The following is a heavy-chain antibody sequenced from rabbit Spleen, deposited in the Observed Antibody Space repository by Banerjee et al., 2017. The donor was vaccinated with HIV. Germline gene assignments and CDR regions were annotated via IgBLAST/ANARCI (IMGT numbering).Heavy chain of an antibody. D-gene: IGHD8-1*01. J-gene: IGHJ6*01. CDR1: GFSFSSSDY. CDR3: ARDTGSSFSSYGMDL. CDR2: IAGSGSGFT. V-gene: IGHV1S40*01. Sequence: QSLEESGGGLVQPEGSLTLTCTASGFSFSSSDYMCWVRQAPGKGLEWISCIAGSGSGFTYSATWAKGRFTCSKTSSTTVTLQMTSLTVADTATYFCARDTGSSFSSYGMDLWGPGTLRHRL.